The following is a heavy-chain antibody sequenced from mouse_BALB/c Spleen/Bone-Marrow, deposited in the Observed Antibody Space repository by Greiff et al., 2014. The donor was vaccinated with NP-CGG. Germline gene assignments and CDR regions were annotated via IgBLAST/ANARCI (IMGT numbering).Heavy chain of an antibody. D-gene: IGHD2-4*01. V-gene: IGHV1-4*01. CDR1: GYTFTSYR. J-gene: IGHJ4*01. CDR3: ARNYDYDGGYCAMDY. CDR2: INPITGYT. Sequence: LQQSGTELTKPGASVKMSCKASGYTFTSYRIHWIKQRPGQGLEWIGYINPITGYTEYNQKFKDKATLTADKSSSTAYIQLSSLTSDDSAVYYCARNYDYDGGYCAMDYWGQGTSVTVSS.